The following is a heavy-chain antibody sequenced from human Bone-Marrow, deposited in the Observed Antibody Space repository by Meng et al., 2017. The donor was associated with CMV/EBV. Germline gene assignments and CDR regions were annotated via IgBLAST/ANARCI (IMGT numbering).Heavy chain of an antibody. V-gene: IGHV3-30*04. CDR2: ISYDGSNK. CDR1: GFTFSSYA. Sequence: GESLKISCAASGFTFSSYAMHWVRQAPGKGLEWVAVISYDGSNKYYADSVKGRFTISRDNSKNTLYLQMNSLRAEDTAVYYCARVEYAFDIWGQGTRVTGSS. J-gene: IGHJ3*02. CDR3: ARVEYAFDI.